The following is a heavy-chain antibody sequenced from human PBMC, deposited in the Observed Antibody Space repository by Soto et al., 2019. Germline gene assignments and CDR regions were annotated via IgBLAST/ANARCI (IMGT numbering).Heavy chain of an antibody. CDR1: GSSFEINV. D-gene: IGHD3-3*01. Sequence: EVQLLDSGGGLVQPGGPLDFPLQAPGSSFEINVLIWARQPPGRGWGWVSAIDNRGDGSFYADSVKGRFIISRDNSKDTVFLHMNNLRLEDTAFYYCAKIPSRGMIFGAGSWGQGTLVTVSS. J-gene: IGHJ5*02. CDR3: AKIPSRGMIFGAGS. V-gene: IGHV3-23*05. CDR2: IDNRGDGS.